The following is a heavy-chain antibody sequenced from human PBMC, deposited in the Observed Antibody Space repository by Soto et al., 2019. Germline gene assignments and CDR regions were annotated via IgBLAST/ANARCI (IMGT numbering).Heavy chain of an antibody. J-gene: IGHJ6*02. CDR1: GDNETNYW. V-gene: IGHV5-51*01. Sequence: GASLHLSGKGSGDNETNYWSGSERQMHGKGLEWMGIIYPGDSDTKYNPSFQGQVTISADKSITTTYLRWTSLKASDTAIYYCATSIFYYVMAFWVQGTTVPVSS. CDR2: IYPGDSDT. CDR3: ATSIFYYVMAF.